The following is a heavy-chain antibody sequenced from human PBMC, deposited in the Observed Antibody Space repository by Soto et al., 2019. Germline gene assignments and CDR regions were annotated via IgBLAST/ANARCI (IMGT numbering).Heavy chain of an antibody. Sequence: GSLRLSCAASGLTFSSYSMNWVRQAPGKGLERVSSISSTTNYIYYADSMKGRFTVSRDNAKNSVYLEMNSLSAEDTAVYYCARESEDLTSNFDYWGQGTLVTVSS. V-gene: IGHV3-21*01. CDR3: ARESEDLTSNFDY. CDR1: GLTFSSYS. J-gene: IGHJ4*02. CDR2: ISSTTNYI.